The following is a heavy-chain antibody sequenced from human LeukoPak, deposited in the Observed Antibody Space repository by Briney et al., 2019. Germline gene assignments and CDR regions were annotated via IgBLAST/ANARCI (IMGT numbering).Heavy chain of an antibody. CDR2: ISAYNGNT. CDR1: GYTFTSYG. Sequence: ASVKVSCKASGYTFTSYGISWVRQAPGQGLERMGWISAYNGNTNYAQKLQGRVTMTTDTSTSTAYMELRSLRSDGTAVYYCARDLCGRSCPSADYYYGMDVWGQGTTVTVSS. V-gene: IGHV1-18*01. D-gene: IGHD2-2*01. J-gene: IGHJ6*02. CDR3: ARDLCGRSCPSADYYYGMDV.